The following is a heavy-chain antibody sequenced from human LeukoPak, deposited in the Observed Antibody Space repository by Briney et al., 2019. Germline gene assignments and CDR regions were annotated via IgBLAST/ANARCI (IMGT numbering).Heavy chain of an antibody. J-gene: IGHJ4*02. CDR3: ASYSSSWYCYFDY. Sequence: GGSLRLSCAASGFTFSDYYMSWIRQAPGKGLEWVSYISSSGSTIYYADSVKGRFTISRDNAKNSLYLQMNSLRAEDTAVYYCASYSSSWYCYFDYWGQGTLVTVSS. CDR1: GFTFSDYY. V-gene: IGHV3-11*01. CDR2: ISSSGSTI. D-gene: IGHD6-13*01.